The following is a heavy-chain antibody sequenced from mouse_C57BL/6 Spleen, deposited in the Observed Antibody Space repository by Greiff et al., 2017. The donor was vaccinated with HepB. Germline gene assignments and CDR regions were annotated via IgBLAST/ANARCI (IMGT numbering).Heavy chain of an antibody. Sequence: EVQLQESGPGLVKPSQSLSLTCSVTGYSITSGYYWNWIRQFPGNKLEWIGYISYDGSNNYNPSLKNRISITRDTYKNQFFLKLNSVTTEDTATYYCARGTTVVATDYWGQGTTLTVSS. D-gene: IGHD1-1*01. J-gene: IGHJ2*01. CDR3: ARGTTVVATDY. CDR2: ISYDGSN. CDR1: GYSITSGYY. V-gene: IGHV3-6*01.